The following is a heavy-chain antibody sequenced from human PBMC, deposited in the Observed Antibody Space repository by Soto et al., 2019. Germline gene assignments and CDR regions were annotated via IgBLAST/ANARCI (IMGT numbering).Heavy chain of an antibody. J-gene: IGHJ6*02. CDR1: GGTFSSYA. CDR2: IIPIFGTA. Sequence: QVQLVQSGAEVKKPGSSVKVSCKASGGTFSSYAISWVRQAPGQGLEWMGGIIPIFGTANYAQKFQGRVTITADESXXTXYXALSSLRSEDTAVYYCARDPRRDGYNYDYYYYGMDAWGQGTTVTVSS. D-gene: IGHD5-12*01. V-gene: IGHV1-69*12. CDR3: ARDPRRDGYNYDYYYYGMDA.